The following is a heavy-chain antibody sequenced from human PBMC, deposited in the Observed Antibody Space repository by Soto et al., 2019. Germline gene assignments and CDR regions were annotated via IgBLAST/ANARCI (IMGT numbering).Heavy chain of an antibody. CDR1: GFTFSSYA. V-gene: IGHV3-23*01. CDR3: AKDGAYNYDCWSENFQH. Sequence: EVQLLESGGGLVQPGGSLRLSCAASGFTFSSYAMSWVRQAPGKGLEWVSAISGSGGSTYYADSVKGRFTISRDNSKNTLDLQMNSMRAEDTAVYYCAKDGAYNYDCWSENFQHWGQGTLVTVSS. D-gene: IGHD3-3*01. CDR2: ISGSGGST. J-gene: IGHJ1*01.